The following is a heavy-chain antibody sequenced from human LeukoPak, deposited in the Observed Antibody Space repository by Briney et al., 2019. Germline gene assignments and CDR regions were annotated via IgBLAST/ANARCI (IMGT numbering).Heavy chain of an antibody. J-gene: IGHJ4*02. CDR3: AVRSGTYGWYFDY. D-gene: IGHD3-10*01. V-gene: IGHV4-30-4*07. Sequence: SETLSLTCAVSGGSISRGGYSWSWIRQPPGKGLEWIGYFYYSGSTYYNPSLKSRVTISVDTSKNQFSLKLSSVTAADTAVYYCAVRSGTYGWYFDYWGQGTLVTVSS. CDR1: GGSISRGGYS. CDR2: FYYSGST.